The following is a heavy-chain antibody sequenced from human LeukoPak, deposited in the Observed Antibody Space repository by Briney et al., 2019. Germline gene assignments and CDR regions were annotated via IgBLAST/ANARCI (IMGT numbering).Heavy chain of an antibody. CDR2: LHASESI. D-gene: IGHD5-12*01. CDR3: ASLSGAAFDV. J-gene: IGHJ3*01. CDR1: GAPISNYY. Sequence: PSETLSLTCTVSGAPISNYYWTWVRQSAAQGLEWIGRLHASESIIYNPSLKSRVTMSIDTSKDQLSLTLTSVTAADSAVYYCASLSGAAFDVWGQGTEVTASS. V-gene: IGHV4-4*07.